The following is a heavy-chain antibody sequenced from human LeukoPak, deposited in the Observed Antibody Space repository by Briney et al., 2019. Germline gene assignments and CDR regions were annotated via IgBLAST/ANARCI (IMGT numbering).Heavy chain of an antibody. CDR1: GGSISSYY. CDR3: ARDLAGTTGADWFDP. D-gene: IGHD1-1*01. J-gene: IGHJ5*02. Sequence: PSETLSLTCTVSGGSISSYYWGWIRQPPGKGLEWIGYIYYSGSTNYNPSLNSRVTISVDTSKNQFSLKLSSVTAADTAVYYCARDLAGTTGADWFDPWGQGTLVTVSS. CDR2: IYYSGST. V-gene: IGHV4-59*01.